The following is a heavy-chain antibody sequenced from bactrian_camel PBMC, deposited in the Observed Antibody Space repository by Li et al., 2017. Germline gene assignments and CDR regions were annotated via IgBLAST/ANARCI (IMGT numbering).Heavy chain of an antibody. CDR3: AAEKVTFGFCLETQSAYEY. CDR1: GNTYC. V-gene: IGHV3S53*01. Sequence: HVQLVESGGGLVQPGGSLRLSCAASGNTYCMAWFRQAPGKEREGVAVIDRDGRTTVTDSVKGRFTISKDNAKNTLYLQMNNLKPEDTATYYCAAEKVTFGFCLETQSAYEYWGQGTQVTVS. D-gene: IGHD1*01. J-gene: IGHJ4*01. CDR2: IDRDGRT.